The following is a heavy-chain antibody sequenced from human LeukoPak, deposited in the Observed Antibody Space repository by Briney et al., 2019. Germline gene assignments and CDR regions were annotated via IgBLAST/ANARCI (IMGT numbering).Heavy chain of an antibody. D-gene: IGHD3-22*01. CDR3: AREYYYDSSGQFDY. V-gene: IGHV4-38-2*02. J-gene: IGHJ4*02. CDR2: IYHSGST. Sequence: SETLSLTCTVSGYSISSGYYWGWIRPPPGKGLEWIGSIYHSGSTYYNPSLKSRVTISVDTSKNQFSLKLSSVTAADTAVYYCAREYYYDSSGQFDYWGQGTLVTVSS. CDR1: GYSISSGYY.